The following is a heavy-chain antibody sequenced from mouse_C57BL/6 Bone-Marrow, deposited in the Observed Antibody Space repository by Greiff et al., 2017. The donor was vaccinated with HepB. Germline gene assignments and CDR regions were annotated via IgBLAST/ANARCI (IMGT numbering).Heavy chain of an antibody. V-gene: IGHV1-22*01. CDR1: GYTFTDYN. D-gene: IGHD1-1*01. Sequence: VQLQQSGPELVKPGASVKMSCKASGYTFTDYNMHWVKQSHGKSLEWIGYINPNNGGTSYNQKFKGKATLTLNKSSSTAYMELRSLTSEDSAVYYCARENGSSYEGAMDYWGQGTSVTVSS. CDR2: INPNNGGT. CDR3: ARENGSSYEGAMDY. J-gene: IGHJ4*01.